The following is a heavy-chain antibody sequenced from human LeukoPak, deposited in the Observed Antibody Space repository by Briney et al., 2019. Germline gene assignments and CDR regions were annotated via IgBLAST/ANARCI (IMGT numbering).Heavy chain of an antibody. J-gene: IGHJ4*02. D-gene: IGHD6-19*01. CDR3: ARSPYSSGWYDY. Sequence: GGSLRLSCAASGFTASSNYMSWVRQAPGKGLEWVSVIYSGGSTYYADSVKGRFTISRDNSKNTLYLQMNSLRAEDTAVYYCARSPYSSGWYDYWGQGTLVTVSS. CDR2: IYSGGST. CDR1: GFTASSNY. V-gene: IGHV3-66*01.